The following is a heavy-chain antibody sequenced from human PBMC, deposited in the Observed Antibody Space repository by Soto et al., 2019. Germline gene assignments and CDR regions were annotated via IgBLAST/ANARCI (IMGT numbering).Heavy chain of an antibody. D-gene: IGHD3-10*01. CDR3: ARDRYYGSGTYYNFYSGMDV. CDR1: GGSINSGDYY. Sequence: SETLSLTCTVAGGSINSGDYYWTWVRQPPGKGLEWIGNIFHSGSTYYTPSLQSRVTISLDTSKNHFSLKLSSVTPADTAVYYCARDRYYGSGTYYNFYSGMDVWGQGTTVTVSS. J-gene: IGHJ6*02. CDR2: IFHSGST. V-gene: IGHV4-30-4*01.